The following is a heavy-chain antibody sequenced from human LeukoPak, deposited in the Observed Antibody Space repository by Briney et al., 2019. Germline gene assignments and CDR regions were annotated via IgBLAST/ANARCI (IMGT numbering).Heavy chain of an antibody. J-gene: IGHJ4*02. V-gene: IGHV1-24*01. CDR1: GYTLTELS. Sequence: ASVKVSCKVSGYTLTELSMHWVRQAPGKGLEWLGGFDPEDGETIYAQRFQGRVTMTEDTSTDTAYMELSSLRSEDTAVYYCATDLRGRPIARGYWGQGTLVTVSS. D-gene: IGHD2/OR15-2a*01. CDR3: ATDLRGRPIARGY. CDR2: FDPEDGET.